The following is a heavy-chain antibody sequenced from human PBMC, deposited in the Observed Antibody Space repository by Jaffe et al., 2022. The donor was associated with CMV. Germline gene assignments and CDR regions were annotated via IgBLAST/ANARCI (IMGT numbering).Heavy chain of an antibody. Sequence: QVQLQESGPGLVKPSGTLSLTCAVSGGSISSSNWWSWVRQPPGKGLEWIGEIYHSGSTNYNPSLKSRVTISVDKSKNQFSLKLSSVTAADTAVYYCARDASPPDIVVVPAANGQNWFDPWGQGTLVTVSS. CDR1: GGSISSSNW. CDR3: ARDASPPDIVVVPAANGQNWFDP. D-gene: IGHD2-2*01. J-gene: IGHJ5*02. V-gene: IGHV4-4*02. CDR2: IYHSGST.